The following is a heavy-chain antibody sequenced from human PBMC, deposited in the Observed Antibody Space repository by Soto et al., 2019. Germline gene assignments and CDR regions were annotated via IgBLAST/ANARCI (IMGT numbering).Heavy chain of an antibody. CDR2: IYYSGST. D-gene: IGHD4-17*01. J-gene: IGHJ4*02. CDR1: GGSISSGDYY. V-gene: IGHV4-61*08. CDR3: ARHNYGDYDAGHFDY. Sequence: SETLSLTCTVSGGSISSGDYYWSWIRQPPGKGLEWIGYIYYSGSTNYNPSLKSRVTISVDTSKNQFSLKLSSVTAADTAVYYCARHNYGDYDAGHFDYWGQGTLVTVSS.